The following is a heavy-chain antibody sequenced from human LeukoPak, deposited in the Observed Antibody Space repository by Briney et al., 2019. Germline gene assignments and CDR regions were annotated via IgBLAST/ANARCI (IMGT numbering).Heavy chain of an antibody. V-gene: IGHV4-38-2*02. CDR1: GYSISSGYY. J-gene: IGHJ5*02. CDR3: AREDTRGNWFDP. Sequence: SETLSLTCAVSGYSISSGYYWGWIRQPPGKGLEWIGSIHHSGRTYYNPSLKSRVTISVDTSKNQFSLKLSSVTAADTAVYYCAREDTRGNWFDPWGQGTLVTVSS. CDR2: IHHSGRT. D-gene: IGHD5-18*01.